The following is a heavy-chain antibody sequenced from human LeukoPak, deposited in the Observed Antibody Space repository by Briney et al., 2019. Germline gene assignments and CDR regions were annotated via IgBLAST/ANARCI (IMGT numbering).Heavy chain of an antibody. CDR3: ARDKAVTTEVTQHFQH. CDR2: ISAYNGYT. CDR1: GYTFTNYG. Sequence: ASVKVSCKASGYTFTNYGISWVRQAPGQGLEWMGWISAYNGYTDYAQKLQFRLTMTTDTSTSTAYMELRSLRSDDTAVYYCARDKAVTTEVTQHFQHWGQGTLVTVSS. J-gene: IGHJ1*01. V-gene: IGHV1-18*01. D-gene: IGHD4-23*01.